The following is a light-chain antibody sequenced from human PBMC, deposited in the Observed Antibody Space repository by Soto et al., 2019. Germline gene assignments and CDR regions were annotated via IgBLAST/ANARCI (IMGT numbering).Light chain of an antibody. CDR3: QQRSNWPSPIT. J-gene: IGKJ5*01. CDR2: DAS. V-gene: IGKV3-11*01. CDR1: QSVSSY. Sequence: ESVLTQSPATLSLSPGERATLSCRASQSVSSYLAWYQQKPGQAPRLLIYDASNRATGIPARFSGSGSGTDFTLTISSLEPEDFAVYYCQQRSNWPSPITFGQGTRLEIK.